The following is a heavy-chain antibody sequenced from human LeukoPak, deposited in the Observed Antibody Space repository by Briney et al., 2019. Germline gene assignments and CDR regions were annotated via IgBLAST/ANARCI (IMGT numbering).Heavy chain of an antibody. D-gene: IGHD3-22*01. CDR3: ARSPPGHYESSGYPFYLDY. Sequence: KPSETLSLTCTVSGGSISSYYWNWIRQPPGKGLEWIGCIYYSGGTKYNPSLKSRVTISIDTSKNQFSLNLNSVTAADTAVYYCARSPPGHYESSGYPFYLDYWGQGTLVTVSS. J-gene: IGHJ4*02. V-gene: IGHV4-59*01. CDR2: IYYSGGT. CDR1: GGSISSYY.